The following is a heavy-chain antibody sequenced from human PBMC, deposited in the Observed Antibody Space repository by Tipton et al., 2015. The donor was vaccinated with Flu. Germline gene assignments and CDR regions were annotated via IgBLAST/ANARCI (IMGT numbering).Heavy chain of an antibody. V-gene: IGHV3-7*01. Sequence: SLRLSCAASGITFDSYWINWVSQAPGKGLEWVANMNPDGTVARYVDSVKGRFTISRDNGKNSLFLEMNSLRADDTAVYYCVPWSVACHWGQGTQVTVSS. CDR1: GITFDSYW. CDR3: VPWSVACH. J-gene: IGHJ4*02. D-gene: IGHD2-8*02. CDR2: MNPDGTVA.